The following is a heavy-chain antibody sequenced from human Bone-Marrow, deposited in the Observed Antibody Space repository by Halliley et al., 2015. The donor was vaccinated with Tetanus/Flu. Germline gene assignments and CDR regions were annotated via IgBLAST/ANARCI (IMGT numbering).Heavy chain of an antibody. J-gene: IGHJ6*02. Sequence: SLRLSCAASGFTFSYYYMSWVRQAPGKGLEWVSYISTGGTYTSYADSVKGRFTISRDNAKNSLYLQLNSLRAEDTAVFYCVRLNQRMTGTWIEHSGMDLWGHGTAVTGSS. CDR1: GFTFSYYY. CDR3: VRLNQRMTGTWIEHSGMDL. CDR2: ISTGGTYT. D-gene: IGHD1-1*01. V-gene: IGHV3-11*06.